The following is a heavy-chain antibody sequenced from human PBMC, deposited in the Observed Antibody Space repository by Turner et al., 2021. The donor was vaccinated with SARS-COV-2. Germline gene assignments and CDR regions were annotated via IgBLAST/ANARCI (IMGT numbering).Heavy chain of an antibody. CDR1: GGSISSSSYY. CDR3: ARLMDTAMDYYGTDV. J-gene: IGHJ6*02. V-gene: IGHV4-39*01. CDR2: IYYSGSA. Sequence: QLLLQESGPGLVKPSETLSLTCTVPGGSISSSSYYWGWIRQPPGKGLEWIGKIYYSGSAYYNPSLKSRVTISVDPSKNQFTLKLTSVTAADTAVYYCARLMDTAMDYYGTDVWGQGTTVTVSS. D-gene: IGHD5-18*01.